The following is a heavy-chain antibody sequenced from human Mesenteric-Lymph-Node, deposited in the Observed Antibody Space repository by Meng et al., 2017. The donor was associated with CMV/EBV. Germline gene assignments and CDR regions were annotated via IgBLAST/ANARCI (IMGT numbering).Heavy chain of an antibody. D-gene: IGHD5-18*01. J-gene: IGHJ4*02. CDR2: ISSSSSTI. V-gene: IGHV3-48*04. CDR3: ARGWVRIQLWSGSYFDY. CDR1: GFSFSTYS. Sequence: GESLKISCAASGFSFSTYSMNWVRQAPGKGLEWVSYISSSSSTIYYADSVKGRFTISRDNAKNSLYLQMNSLRAEDTAVYYCARGWVRIQLWSGSYFDYWGQGTLVTVSS.